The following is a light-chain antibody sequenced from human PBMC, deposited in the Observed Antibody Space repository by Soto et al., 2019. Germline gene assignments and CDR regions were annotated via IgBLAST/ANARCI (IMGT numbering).Light chain of an antibody. J-gene: IGLJ1*01. CDR2: EVS. CDR3: CSYAGSSTYV. V-gene: IGLV2-23*02. Sequence: QSVLTQPPSVSGSPGESITISCTGTSSDVRRYTLVSWYQQHPGKAPKLMIYEVSKRPSGVSDHFPGSKTGKPTSLPITELQGEDEADYYCCSYAGSSTYVFGTGTKVTVL. CDR1: SSDVRRYTL.